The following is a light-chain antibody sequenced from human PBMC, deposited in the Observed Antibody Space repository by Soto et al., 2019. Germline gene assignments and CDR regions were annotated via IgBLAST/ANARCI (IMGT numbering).Light chain of an antibody. CDR3: GTWDSSLSTGPYV. CDR1: RSTIGRNY. V-gene: IGLV1-51*01. J-gene: IGLJ1*01. Sequence: QSVLTQPPSVSASPGQKVTISCSGSRSTIGRNYVSWYQQLPGTAPRLLIYDNNKRPSGIPDRFSGSKSGTSATLDISGLQTGDEAVYYCGTWDSSLSTGPYVFGPGTKLTVL. CDR2: DNN.